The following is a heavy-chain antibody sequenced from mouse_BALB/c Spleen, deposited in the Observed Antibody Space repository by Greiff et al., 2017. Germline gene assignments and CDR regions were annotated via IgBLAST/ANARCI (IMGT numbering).Heavy chain of an antibody. D-gene: IGHD1-1*01. CDR2: IYPGNSDT. CDR3: TEYITTVVGDY. V-gene: IGHV1-5*01. J-gene: IGHJ2*01. Sequence: VQLQQSGTVLARPGASVKMSCKASGYSFTSYWMHWVKQRPGQGLEWIGAIYPGNSDTSYNQKFKGKAKLTAVTSASTAYMELSSLTNEDSAVYYCTEYITTVVGDYWGQGTTLTVSS. CDR1: GYSFTSYW.